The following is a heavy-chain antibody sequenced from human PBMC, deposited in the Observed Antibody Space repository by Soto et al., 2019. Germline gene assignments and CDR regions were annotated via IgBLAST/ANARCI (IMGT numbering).Heavy chain of an antibody. D-gene: IGHD3-22*01. CDR3: ARQIYDSDTGPNFQYYLDN. J-gene: IGHJ4*02. CDR1: GYSFAGYW. CDR2: IDPSDSQT. V-gene: IGHV5-10-1*01. Sequence: PGESLKISCKGSGYSFAGYWITWVRQKPGKGLEWMGRIDPSDSQTYYSPSFRGHVTISVTKSITTVFLQWSSLRASDTAMYYCARQIYDSDTGPNFQYYLDNWGQGTLVTVSS.